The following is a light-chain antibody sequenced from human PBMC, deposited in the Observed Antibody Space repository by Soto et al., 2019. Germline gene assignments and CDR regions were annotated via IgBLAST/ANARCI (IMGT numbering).Light chain of an antibody. CDR2: DTS. CDR1: QSISRY. Sequence: EIGLTQSPATLSLSPGERATLSCRASQSISRYLAWYQQKPGQAPRLVIHDTSTRATGVPDTFSGSGSGTEFTLTISSLEHEDFATYYCQQRFSWPPTFGGGTHIEIK. CDR3: QQRFSWPPT. V-gene: IGKV3-11*01. J-gene: IGKJ4*01.